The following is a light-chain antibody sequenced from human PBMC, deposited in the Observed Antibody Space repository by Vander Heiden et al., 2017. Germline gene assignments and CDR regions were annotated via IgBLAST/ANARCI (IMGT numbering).Light chain of an antibody. CDR3: AAWDDSLNAYV. CDR2: TNN. Sequence: QSVLTQPPSVSATPGQRVTISCSGSSSNIGSTTVNWYQQLPGAAPKLLIYTNNQRPSGVPNRFSGSKSDSSASLAISGLQSEDEADYYCAAWDDSLNAYVFGTGTKVTVL. J-gene: IGLJ1*01. V-gene: IGLV1-44*01. CDR1: SSNIGSTT.